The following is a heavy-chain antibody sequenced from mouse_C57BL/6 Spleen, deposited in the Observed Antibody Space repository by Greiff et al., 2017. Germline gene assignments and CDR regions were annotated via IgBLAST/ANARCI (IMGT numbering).Heavy chain of an antibody. CDR1: GFTFSSYA. V-gene: IGHV5-4*01. CDR3: ARDRGGSGFAY. D-gene: IGHD3-1*01. Sequence: EVKLVESGGGLVKPGGSLKLSCAASGFTFSSYAMSWVRQTPGKRLEWVATISDGGSYTYYPDNVKGRFTISRDNAKNNLYLQMSHLKSEDTAMNYCARDRGGSGFAYWGQGTLVTVSA. CDR2: ISDGGSYT. J-gene: IGHJ3*01.